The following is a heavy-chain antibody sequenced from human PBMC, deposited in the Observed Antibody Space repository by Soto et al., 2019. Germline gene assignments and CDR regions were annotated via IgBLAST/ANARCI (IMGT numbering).Heavy chain of an antibody. J-gene: IGHJ3*02. CDR1: GGSISSYY. CDR2: IYYSGST. Sequence: QVKLQESGPGLVKPSETLSLTCTVSGGSISSYYWSWIRQPPGKGLEWIGYIYYSGSTNYNHSIXXXXXXXXXXXXXXXXXXXXXXXXXXXXXXXXXXXXXXXFDIWGQGTMVTVSS. CDR3: XXXXXXXFDI. V-gene: IGHV4-59*01.